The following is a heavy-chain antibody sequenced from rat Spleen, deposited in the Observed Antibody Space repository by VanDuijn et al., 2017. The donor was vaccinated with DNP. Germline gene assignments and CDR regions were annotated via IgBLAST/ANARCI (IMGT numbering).Heavy chain of an antibody. CDR1: GFTFSNYG. CDR3: TRGGKWGGDY. CDR2: ISYDGSST. J-gene: IGHJ2*01. D-gene: IGHD3-7*01. Sequence: EVQLVESGGGLVQPGRSLKLSCAASGFTFSNYGMAWVRQAPTKGLEWVATISYDGSSTYYRDSVRGRFTIYRDNARDILYLQMNSLRSEDTATYYCTRGGKWGGDYWGQGVMVTVSS. V-gene: IGHV5-29*01.